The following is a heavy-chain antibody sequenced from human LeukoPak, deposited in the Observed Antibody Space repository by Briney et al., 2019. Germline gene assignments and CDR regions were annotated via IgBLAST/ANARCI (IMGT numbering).Heavy chain of an antibody. Sequence: SETLSLTCTVSGGSISSYYWSWIRQPPGKGLEWIGYIYYSGSTNYNPSPKSRVTISVDTSKNQFSLKLSSVTAADTAVYYCARSPIVEIYYYYGMDVWGQGTTVTVSS. J-gene: IGHJ6*02. CDR2: IYYSGST. V-gene: IGHV4-59*01. D-gene: IGHD5-24*01. CDR1: GGSISSYY. CDR3: ARSPIVEIYYYYGMDV.